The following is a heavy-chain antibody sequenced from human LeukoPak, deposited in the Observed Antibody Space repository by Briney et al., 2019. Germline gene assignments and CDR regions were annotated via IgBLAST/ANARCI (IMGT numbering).Heavy chain of an antibody. D-gene: IGHD3-3*01. CDR1: GGSISSSNYY. V-gene: IGHV4-39*01. Sequence: PSETLSPTCTVSGGSISSSNYYWGWIRQPPGKGLEWLGSIYYSGSTFYNPSLKSRVTISVDTSKNQFSLKLSSATAADTAVYYCARGTYYDFWSGYFSRGHYFDYWGQGTLATVSS. CDR3: ARGTYYDFWSGYFSRGHYFDY. J-gene: IGHJ4*02. CDR2: IYYSGST.